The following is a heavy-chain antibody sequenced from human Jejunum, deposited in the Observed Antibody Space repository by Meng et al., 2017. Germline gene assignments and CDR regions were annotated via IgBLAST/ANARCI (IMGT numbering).Heavy chain of an antibody. Sequence: GESLKTPCVAPGFSFIGHGMHWVRQAPGKGLEWVAGIWYDGSNKYYVEPVRGRFTISRDNAKNTLYLQMSSLRAEDTAVYSCASAMGRGDNAFDIWGQGTMVTVSS. D-gene: IGHD3-10*01. CDR2: IWYDGSNK. J-gene: IGHJ3*02. V-gene: IGHV3-33*03. CDR1: GFSFIGHG. CDR3: ASAMGRGDNAFDI.